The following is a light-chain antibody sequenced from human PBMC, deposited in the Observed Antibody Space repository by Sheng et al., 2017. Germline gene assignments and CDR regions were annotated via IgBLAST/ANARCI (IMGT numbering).Light chain of an antibody. Sequence: QLELTQSPSASASLGASVRLTCTLSSGHKNYAIAWHQQHPEKAPRYLLRVNSDGSHIKGDGLPDRFSGSSSGAERYLTISSLQSEDEATYYCQTWGGGRWVFGGGTELTVL. CDR1: SGHKNYA. CDR3: QTWGGGRWV. J-gene: IGLJ3*02. CDR2: VNSDGSH. V-gene: IGLV4-69*01.